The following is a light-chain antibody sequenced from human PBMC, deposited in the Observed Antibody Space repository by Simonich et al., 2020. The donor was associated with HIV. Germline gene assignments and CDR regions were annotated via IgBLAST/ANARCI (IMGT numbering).Light chain of an antibody. CDR2: DAS. J-gene: IGKJ3*01. V-gene: IGKV3-11*01. CDR3: QQYGSFT. CDR1: QSVSSY. Sequence: EIVLTQSPATLSLSPGERATLPCRASQSVSSYFAWYKQKPGQAPRLLIYDASNRATGIPARFSGSGSGTDFTLTISRLEPEDFAVYYCQQYGSFTFGPGTKVDIK.